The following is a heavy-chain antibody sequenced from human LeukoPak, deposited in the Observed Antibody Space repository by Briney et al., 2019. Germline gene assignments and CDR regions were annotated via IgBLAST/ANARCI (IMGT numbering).Heavy chain of an antibody. CDR2: IYYSGST. V-gene: IGHV4-59*01. Sequence: PSETLSLTCTVSGGSISSYYWSWIRQPPGKGLEWIGYIYYSGSTNYNPSLKSRVTISVDTSKNQFSLKLSSVTAADTAVYYCAREGDSKRSSDAFDIWGQGTMVTVSS. J-gene: IGHJ3*02. CDR1: GGSISSYY. CDR3: AREGDSKRSSDAFDI. D-gene: IGHD6-13*01.